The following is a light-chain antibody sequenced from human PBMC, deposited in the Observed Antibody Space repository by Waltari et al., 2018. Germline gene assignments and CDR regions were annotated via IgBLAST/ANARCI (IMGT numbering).Light chain of an antibody. Sequence: QSALTQPPSASGSPGQSVTISCTGTSSDVGDYVSWYQHHPGKAPKLMISEVTKRPSGVPDRFSGSKSGNTASLTVSGLQAEDEADYYCSSYAGSNNLVFGRGTKLTVL. CDR2: EVT. CDR1: SSDVGDY. V-gene: IGLV2-8*01. CDR3: SSYAGSNNLV. J-gene: IGLJ2*01.